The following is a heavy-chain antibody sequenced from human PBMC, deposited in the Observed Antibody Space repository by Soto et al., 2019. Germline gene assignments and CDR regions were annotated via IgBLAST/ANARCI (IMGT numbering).Heavy chain of an antibody. V-gene: IGHV1-58*01. D-gene: IGHD2-21*02. J-gene: IGHJ6*02. Sequence: SVKVSCKASGFTFTSSAVQWVRQARGQRLEWIGWIVVGSGNTNYAQKIQERVTITRDMSTSTAYMELSSLRSEDTAVYYCAGTPAYCGGDCYSLTSYYGMDVWGQGTTVTVSS. CDR3: AGTPAYCGGDCYSLTSYYGMDV. CDR2: IVVGSGNT. CDR1: GFTFTSSA.